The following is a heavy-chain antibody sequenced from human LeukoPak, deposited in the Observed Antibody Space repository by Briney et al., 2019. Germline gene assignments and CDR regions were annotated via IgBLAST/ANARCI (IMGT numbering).Heavy chain of an antibody. D-gene: IGHD6-13*01. CDR3: AKEGSQYASSWFDY. CDR2: ISHDGTVT. V-gene: IGHV3-30*18. Sequence: GTSLRLSCEASGFTFSSYGMQWVRQAPGMGPEWVSVISHDGTVTHYADSVKGRFTISRDSSTNTLYLQMDSLRTEDTAVYYCAKEGSQYASSWFDYWGQGTLVTVSS. J-gene: IGHJ4*02. CDR1: GFTFSSYG.